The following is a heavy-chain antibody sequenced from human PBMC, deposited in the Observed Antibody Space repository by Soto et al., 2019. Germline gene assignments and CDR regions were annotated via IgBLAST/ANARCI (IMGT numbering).Heavy chain of an antibody. D-gene: IGHD3-3*01. CDR1: GGSISSYY. Sequence: SGTLSLTCTVSGGSISSYYWSWIRQPPGKGLEWIGYIYYSGSTNYNPSLKSRVTISVDTSKNQFSLKLSSVTAADTAVYYCARRNCWSGSYYFDYWGQGTLVTVSS. CDR2: IYYSGST. J-gene: IGHJ4*02. V-gene: IGHV4-59*08. CDR3: ARRNCWSGSYYFDY.